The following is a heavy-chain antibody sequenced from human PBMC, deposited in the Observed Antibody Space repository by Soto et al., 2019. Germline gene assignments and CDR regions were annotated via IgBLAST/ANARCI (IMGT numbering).Heavy chain of an antibody. Sequence: KQSQTLSLTCAISGDSVSSNSAAWNWIRQSPSRGLEWLGRTYYRSKWYNDYAVSVESRITINPDTSKNQFSLQLNSVTPEDTAVYYCARSRTEVAAGTSVYYYYYMDVWGKGTTVTVSS. D-gene: IGHD6-13*01. J-gene: IGHJ6*03. CDR1: GDSVSSNSAA. CDR3: ARSRTEVAAGTSVYYYYYMDV. V-gene: IGHV6-1*01. CDR2: TYYRSKWYN.